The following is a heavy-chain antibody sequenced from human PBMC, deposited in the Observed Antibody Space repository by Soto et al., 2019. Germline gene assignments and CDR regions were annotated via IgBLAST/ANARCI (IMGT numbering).Heavy chain of an antibody. CDR3: ERVNPVGGDYVNWFDP. CDR2: IIPIFGTA. D-gene: IGHD4-17*01. J-gene: IGHJ5*02. Sequence: QVQLVQSGAEVKKPGSSVKVSCKASGGTFSSYAISWVRQAPGRGLEWMGGIIPIFGTANYAQKFQGRVIIPTDESTSTAYMALRSLSSEATSVYYCERVNPVGGDYVNWFDPWGQGTLVTVSS. V-gene: IGHV1-69*01. CDR1: GGTFSSYA.